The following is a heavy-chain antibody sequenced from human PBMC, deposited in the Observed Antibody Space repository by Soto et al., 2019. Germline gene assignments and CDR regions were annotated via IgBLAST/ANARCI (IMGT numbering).Heavy chain of an antibody. D-gene: IGHD4-17*01. J-gene: IGHJ4*02. CDR1: GFTFSNHW. CDR2: IKSSSSSI. CDR3: ARDLNYGLFDY. Sequence: LRLSCAASGFTFSNHWMYWIRQAPGKGLVWVSYIKSSSSSINYADSVKGRFTISRDNAKNSLYLQMNSLRAEDTAVYYCARDLNYGLFDYWGQGTLVTVSS. V-gene: IGHV3-48*01.